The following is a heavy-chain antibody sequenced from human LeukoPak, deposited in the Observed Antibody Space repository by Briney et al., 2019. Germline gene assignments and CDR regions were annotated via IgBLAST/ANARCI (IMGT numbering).Heavy chain of an antibody. CDR3: ARESEEGGYDFWSGYYTGERRFDY. J-gene: IGHJ4*02. CDR2: IKQDGSEK. CDR1: GFTFSSYW. D-gene: IGHD3-3*01. V-gene: IGHV3-7*01. Sequence: GGSLRLSCAASGFTFSSYWMSWVRQAPGKGLEWVANIKQDGSEKYYVDSVKGRFTISRDNAKNSLYLQMNSLRAEDTAVYYCARESEEGGYDFWSGYYTGERRFDYWGQGTLVTVSS.